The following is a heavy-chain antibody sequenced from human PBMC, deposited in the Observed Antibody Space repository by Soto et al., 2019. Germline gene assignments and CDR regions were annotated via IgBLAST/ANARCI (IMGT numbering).Heavy chain of an antibody. D-gene: IGHD5-18*01. CDR2: INHSGST. V-gene: IGHV4-34*01. CDR1: GGSFSGYY. Sequence: SETLSLTCAVYGGSFSGYYWSWIRQPPGKGLEWIGEINHSGSTNYNPSLKSRVTISVDTSKNQFSLKLSSVTAADTAVYYCARGRYSYGYYYHYGMDVWGQGTTVTVSS. CDR3: ARGRYSYGYYYHYGMDV. J-gene: IGHJ6*02.